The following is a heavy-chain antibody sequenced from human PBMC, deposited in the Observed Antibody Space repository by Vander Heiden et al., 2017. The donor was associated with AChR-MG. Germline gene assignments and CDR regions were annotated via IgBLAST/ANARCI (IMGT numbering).Heavy chain of an antibody. CDR1: GFTFSSYW. CDR2: IKQDGSEK. V-gene: IGHV3-7*03. D-gene: IGHD1-26*01. J-gene: IGHJ5*02. Sequence: EVQLVESGGGLVQPGGSLRLSCAASGFTFSSYWMSWVRQAPGKGLEWVANIKQDGSEKYYVDSVKGRFTISRDNAKNSLYLQMNSLRAEDTAVYYCAKLGAIRASGWFDPWGQGTLVTVSS. CDR3: AKLGAIRASGWFDP.